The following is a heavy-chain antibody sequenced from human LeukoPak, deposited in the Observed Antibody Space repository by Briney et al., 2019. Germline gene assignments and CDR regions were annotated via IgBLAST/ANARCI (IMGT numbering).Heavy chain of an antibody. CDR2: ISGSGGST. J-gene: IGHJ4*02. V-gene: IGHV3-23*01. D-gene: IGHD3-22*01. CDR1: GFTFSSYG. CDR3: AKDQATYYYDSSGNFDY. Sequence: GGSLRLSCAASGFTFSSYGMHWVRQAPGKGLEWVSAISGSGGSTYYADSVKGRFTISRDNSKNTLYLQMNSLRAEDTAVYYCAKDQATYYYDSSGNFDYWGQGTLVTVSS.